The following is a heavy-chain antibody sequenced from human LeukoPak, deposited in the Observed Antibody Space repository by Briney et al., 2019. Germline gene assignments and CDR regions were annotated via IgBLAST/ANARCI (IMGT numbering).Heavy chain of an antibody. J-gene: IGHJ1*01. D-gene: IGHD6-6*01. V-gene: IGHV1-8*02. CDR3: ARGVEYSSSYFQH. Sequence: ASVKVSCKASGYTFPSYGINWVRQATGQGLEWMGWMNPNSGNTGYAQKFQGRVTMTRNTSISTAYMELSSLRSEDTAVYYCARGVEYSSSYFQHWGQGTLVTVSS. CDR1: GYTFPSYG. CDR2: MNPNSGNT.